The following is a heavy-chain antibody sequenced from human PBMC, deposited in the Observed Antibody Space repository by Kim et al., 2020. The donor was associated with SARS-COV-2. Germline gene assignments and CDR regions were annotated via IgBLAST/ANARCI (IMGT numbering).Heavy chain of an antibody. V-gene: IGHV3-11*05. CDR3: ARVGYDYVWGSYRDYYYYYGMDV. D-gene: IGHD3-16*02. CDR2: ISSSSSYT. Sequence: GGSLRPSCAASGFTFSDYYMSWIRQAPGKGLEWVSYISSSSSYTNYADSVKGRFTISRDNAKNSLYLQMNSLRAEDTAVYYCARVGYDYVWGSYRDYYYYYGMDVWGHGTTVTVSS. CDR1: GFTFSDYY. J-gene: IGHJ6*02.